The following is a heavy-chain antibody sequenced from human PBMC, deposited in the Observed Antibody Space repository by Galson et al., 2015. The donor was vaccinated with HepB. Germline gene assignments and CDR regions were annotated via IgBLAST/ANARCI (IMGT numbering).Heavy chain of an antibody. CDR1: GFTFSSYA. Sequence: SLRLSCAASGFTFSSYAMSWVRQAPGKGLEWVSHISGSGGSTYYADSVKGRFTISRDDSKNTLYLQMNSLRAEDTAVYYCAKNLASSSWSSDYWGQGTLVTVSS. CDR3: AKNLASSSWSSDY. D-gene: IGHD6-13*01. J-gene: IGHJ4*02. CDR2: ISGSGGST. V-gene: IGHV3-23*01.